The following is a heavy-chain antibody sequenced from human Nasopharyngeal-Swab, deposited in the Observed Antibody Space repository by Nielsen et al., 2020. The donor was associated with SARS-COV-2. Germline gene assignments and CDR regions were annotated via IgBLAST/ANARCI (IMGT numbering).Heavy chain of an antibody. J-gene: IGHJ3*02. CDR3: ARVVLDSSGYYYPVNAFDI. CDR1: GFTFSSYS. D-gene: IGHD3-22*01. Sequence: GESLKISCAASGFTFSSYSMNWVRQAPGKGLEWVSSISSSSSYIYYADSVKDRFTISRDNAKNSLYLQMNSLRAEDTAVYYCARVVLDSSGYYYPVNAFDIWGQGTMVTVSS. CDR2: ISSSSSYI. V-gene: IGHV3-21*01.